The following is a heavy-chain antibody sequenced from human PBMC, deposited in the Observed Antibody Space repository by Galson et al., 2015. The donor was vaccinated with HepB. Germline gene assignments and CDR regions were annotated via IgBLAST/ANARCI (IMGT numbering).Heavy chain of an antibody. D-gene: IGHD2-21*01. CDR3: VKEGGATFYFDS. Sequence: SLRLSCAASGFTFSTYWMSWVRQAPGKGLEWVAIISSDERSKYYADSVKGRFTMSRDNSQNTLYLQMSSLRAEDTAVYYCVKEGGATFYFDSWGQGTLVTVSS. J-gene: IGHJ4*02. CDR1: GFTFSTYW. V-gene: IGHV3-30*18. CDR2: ISSDERSK.